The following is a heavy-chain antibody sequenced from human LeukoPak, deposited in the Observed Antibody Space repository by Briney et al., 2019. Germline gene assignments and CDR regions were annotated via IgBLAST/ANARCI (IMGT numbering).Heavy chain of an antibody. D-gene: IGHD5-12*01. CDR2: IIPIFGTA. CDR3: ARDYSGYDGFDY. V-gene: IGHV1-69*06. J-gene: IGHJ4*02. Sequence: SVKVSCKASGGTFSSYAISWVRQAPGQGLEWMGGIIPIFGTANYAQKFQGRVTITADKSTSTAYMELSSLRSGDTAVYYCARDYSGYDGFDYWGQGTLVTVSS. CDR1: GGTFSSYA.